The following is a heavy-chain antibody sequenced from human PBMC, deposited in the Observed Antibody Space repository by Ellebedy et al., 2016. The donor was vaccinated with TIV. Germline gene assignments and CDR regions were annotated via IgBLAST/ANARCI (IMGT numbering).Heavy chain of an antibody. CDR2: ISGYSGNR. D-gene: IGHD1-26*01. CDR1: GYTLTELS. Sequence: AASVKVSCKVSGYTLTELSMHWVRQAPGQGLEWMGWISGYSGNRNYAQKLQGSVTMTTDTSTNTAYMELRSLRSDDTAVYFCARGSGSYTYGMDVWGQGTTVTVS. CDR3: ARGSGSYTYGMDV. J-gene: IGHJ6*02. V-gene: IGHV1-18*01.